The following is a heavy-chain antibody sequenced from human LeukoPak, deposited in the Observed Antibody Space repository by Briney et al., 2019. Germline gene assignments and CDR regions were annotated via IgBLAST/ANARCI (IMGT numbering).Heavy chain of an antibody. CDR3: ATALADYYDSSGYYYFDY. CDR2: FDPEDGET. CDR1: GYTLTELS. D-gene: IGHD3-22*01. V-gene: IGHV1-24*01. J-gene: IGHJ4*02. Sequence: ASVKVSCKVSGYTLTELSMHWVRQAPGKGLEWMGGFDPEDGETIYAQKFQGRVTMTEDTSTDTAYMELSSLRSKDTAVYYCATALADYYDSSGYYYFDYWGQGTLVTVSS.